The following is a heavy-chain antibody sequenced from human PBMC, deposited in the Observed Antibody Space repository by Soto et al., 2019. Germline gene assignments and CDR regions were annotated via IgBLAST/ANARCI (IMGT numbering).Heavy chain of an antibody. D-gene: IGHD5-12*01. CDR2: IYYSGST. CDR1: GGSISSYY. Sequence: SETLSLTCTVSGGSISSYYWSWIRQPPGKGLEWIGYIYYSGSTNYNPSLKSRVTISVDTSKNQFSLKLSSVTAADTAVYYCASLGGYDLDFYYYMDVWGKGTTVTVSS. CDR3: ASLGGYDLDFYYYMDV. V-gene: IGHV4-59*01. J-gene: IGHJ6*03.